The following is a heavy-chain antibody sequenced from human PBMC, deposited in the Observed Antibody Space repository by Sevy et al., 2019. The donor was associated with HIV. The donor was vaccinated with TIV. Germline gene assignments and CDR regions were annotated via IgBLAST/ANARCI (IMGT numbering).Heavy chain of an antibody. J-gene: IGHJ5*02. V-gene: IGHV4-38-2*02. CDR1: AYSISSGYC. CDR3: ARDHVGEWGVVATAYNWFDP. CDR2: IYHSGST. D-gene: IGHD2-15*01. Sequence: SETLSLTCAVSAYSISSGYCWGWIRQPPGKGLEWIGSIYHSGSTYYNPSLKSRVTMSVDTSKNQFSLKLSSVTAADTAIYYCARDHVGEWGVVATAYNWFDPWGQGTLVTVSS.